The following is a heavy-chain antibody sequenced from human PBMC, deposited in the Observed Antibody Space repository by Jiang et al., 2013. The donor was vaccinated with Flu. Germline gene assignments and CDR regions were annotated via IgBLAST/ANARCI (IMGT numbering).Heavy chain of an antibody. CDR2: INSGNGNT. Sequence: VRLAPGQRLEWMGWINSGNGNTKYSQKFQGRVTITRDTSASTAYMELSSLRSEDTAVYYCARGKRITIFGVVRNWFDPWGQGTL. J-gene: IGHJ5*02. D-gene: IGHD3-3*01. V-gene: IGHV1-3*01. CDR3: ARGKRITIFGVVRNWFDP.